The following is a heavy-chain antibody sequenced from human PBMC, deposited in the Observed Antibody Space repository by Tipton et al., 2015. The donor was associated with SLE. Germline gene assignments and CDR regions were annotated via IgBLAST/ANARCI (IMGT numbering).Heavy chain of an antibody. J-gene: IGHJ4*02. CDR2: IYYSGST. CDR1: GGSISSYY. V-gene: IGHV4-59*12. CDR3: ARAYGDNPFDY. D-gene: IGHD4-17*01. Sequence: TLSLTCTVSGGSISSYYWSWIRQPPGKGLEWIGSIYYSGSTYYNPSLKSRVTISVDTSKNQFSLKLSSVTAADTAVYYCARAYGDNPFDYWGQGTLVTVSS.